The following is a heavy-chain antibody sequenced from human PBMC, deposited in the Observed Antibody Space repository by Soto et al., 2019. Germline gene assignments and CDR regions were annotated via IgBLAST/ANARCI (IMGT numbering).Heavy chain of an antibody. J-gene: IGHJ6*02. Sequence: SETLSLTCVVSGYSISSGYYWGWIRQPPGKGLEWIGSIFHSGNTYYNPSLKSRVTISLDTSKNQFSLNLSSVTAADTAVYYCAGYCTGGSCYSSYHYGIDVWGQGTTVTVSS. CDR2: IFHSGNT. CDR1: GYSISSGYY. V-gene: IGHV4-38-2*01. CDR3: AGYCTGGSCYSSYHYGIDV. D-gene: IGHD2-15*01.